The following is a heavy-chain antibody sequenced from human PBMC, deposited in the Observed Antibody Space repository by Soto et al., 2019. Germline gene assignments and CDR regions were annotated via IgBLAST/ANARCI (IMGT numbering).Heavy chain of an antibody. CDR1: GDSVSSNSAA. J-gene: IGHJ3*02. V-gene: IGHV6-1*01. CDR3: ARVSTMATIPDAFDI. Sequence: SQTLSLTCAISGDSVSSNSAAWNWIRQSPSRGLEWLGRTYYRSKWCNDYAVSVKSRITINPDTSKNQFSLQLNSVTPEYTAVYYCARVSTMATIPDAFDIWGQGTMVTVSS. CDR2: TYYRSKWCN. D-gene: IGHD5-12*01.